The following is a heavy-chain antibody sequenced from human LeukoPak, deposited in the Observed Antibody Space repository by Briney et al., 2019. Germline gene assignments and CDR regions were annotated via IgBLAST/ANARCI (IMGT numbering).Heavy chain of an antibody. Sequence: TGGSLRLSCAASGFTFSSYAMSWVRQAPGKGLERVSTLSASGGNTYFADSVKGRFTISRDNSKNTVFLHMNSLRAEDTAIYYCAREDSSADDYWGQGALVTVSS. CDR3: AREDSSADDY. J-gene: IGHJ4*02. CDR1: GFTFSSYA. V-gene: IGHV3-23*01. CDR2: LSASGGNT.